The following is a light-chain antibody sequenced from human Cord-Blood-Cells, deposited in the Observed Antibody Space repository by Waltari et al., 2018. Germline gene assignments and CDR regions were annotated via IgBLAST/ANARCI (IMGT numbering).Light chain of an antibody. CDR2: GNS. CDR1: SSNIGAGYD. CDR3: QSYDSSLSGWV. Sequence: QSVLTQPPSVSGAPGPRVTISCTGSSSNIGAGYDVHSYQQLPGTAPKPLIYGNSNRPSGVPDRFSGSKSGTSASLAITGLQAEDEADYYCQSYDSSLSGWVFGGGTKLTVL. V-gene: IGLV1-40*01. J-gene: IGLJ3*02.